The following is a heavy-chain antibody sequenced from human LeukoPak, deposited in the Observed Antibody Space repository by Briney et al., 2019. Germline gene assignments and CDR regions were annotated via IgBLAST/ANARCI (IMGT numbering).Heavy chain of an antibody. V-gene: IGHV1-2*02. CDR2: VNPNSGGT. CDR1: GYTFTFYY. J-gene: IGHJ4*02. CDR3: ARDATARDYSNFDY. Sequence: GASVTVSFTSSGYTFTFYYMHWVRHAPGQGLEWMGWVNPNSGGTNYAQKFQGRVTMTRDTSISTAYMELSRLTSDDTAFYYCARDATARDYSNFDYWGQGTLVTVSS. D-gene: IGHD4-11*01.